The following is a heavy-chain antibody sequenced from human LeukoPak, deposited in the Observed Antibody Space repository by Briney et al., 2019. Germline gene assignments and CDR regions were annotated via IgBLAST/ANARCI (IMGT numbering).Heavy chain of an antibody. CDR3: ARESSWGNFDY. CDR2: IYYSGST. Sequence: PSGTLSLTCTVSGGSISSYYWSWIRQPPGKGLEWIGYIYYSGSTNYNPSLKSRVTISVDTSKNQFSLKLSYVTAADTAVYFCARESSWGNFDYWGREPWSPSPQ. J-gene: IGHJ4*02. D-gene: IGHD7-27*01. V-gene: IGHV4-59*01. CDR1: GGSISSYY.